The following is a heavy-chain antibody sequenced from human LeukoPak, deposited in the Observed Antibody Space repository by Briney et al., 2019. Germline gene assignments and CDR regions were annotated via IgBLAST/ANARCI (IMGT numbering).Heavy chain of an antibody. V-gene: IGHV4-61*05. Sequence: SETLSLTCTVSGGSISSSSYYWSWIRQPPGKGLEWIGYIYYSGSTNYNPSLKSRVTISVDTSKNQFSLKLSSVTAADTAVYYCAAFRQRGAFDIWGQGTMVTVSS. CDR2: IYYSGST. J-gene: IGHJ3*02. CDR3: AAFRQRGAFDI. CDR1: GGSISSSSYY.